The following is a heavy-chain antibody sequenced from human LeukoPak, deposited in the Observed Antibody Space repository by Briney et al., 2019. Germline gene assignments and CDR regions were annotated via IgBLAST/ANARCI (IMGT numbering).Heavy chain of an antibody. CDR2: LYGDGST. CDR1: GFTVSSNY. V-gene: IGHV3-53*01. J-gene: IGHJ4*02. CDR3: EGIAAAGTLLDY. D-gene: IGHD6-13*01. Sequence: GGSLRLSCAASGFTVSSNYMSWVRQAPGKGLEWVSILYGDGSTYYADSVKGRFTISRDNSKNTLYLQMNSLRAEDTAVYYCEGIAAAGTLLDYWGQGTLVTVSS.